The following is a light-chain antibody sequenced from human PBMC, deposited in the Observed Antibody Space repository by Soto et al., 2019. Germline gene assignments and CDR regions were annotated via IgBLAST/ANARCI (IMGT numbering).Light chain of an antibody. CDR2: NNN. Sequence: QSVLTQPPSASGTPGQRVTIACTGSSSNIGSTTVKCYQQLPATAPKLLIYNNNQRPSGVPDRFSGSKSRTSASLAISGLQAEDEADYYCAAWDDSLNGVVFGGGTKLTVL. CDR1: SSNIGSTT. V-gene: IGLV1-44*01. J-gene: IGLJ3*02. CDR3: AAWDDSLNGVV.